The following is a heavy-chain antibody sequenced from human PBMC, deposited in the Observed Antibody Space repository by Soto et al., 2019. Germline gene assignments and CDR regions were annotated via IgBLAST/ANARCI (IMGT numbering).Heavy chain of an antibody. Sequence: SETLSLTCTVSGGSISSYYWSWIRQPPGKGLEWIGYIYYSGSTNYNPSLKSRVTISVDTSKNQFSLKLSSVTAADTAVYYCARSLYYDFWSGYSDAFDIWGQGTMVTVSS. CDR2: IYYSGST. V-gene: IGHV4-59*01. CDR3: ARSLYYDFWSGYSDAFDI. J-gene: IGHJ3*02. CDR1: GGSISSYY. D-gene: IGHD3-3*01.